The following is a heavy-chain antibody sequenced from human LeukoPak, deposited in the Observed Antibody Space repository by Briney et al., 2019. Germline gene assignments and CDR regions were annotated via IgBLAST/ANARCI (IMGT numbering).Heavy chain of an antibody. CDR2: ISGSGGST. D-gene: IGHD6-19*01. J-gene: IGHJ4*02. V-gene: IGHV3-23*01. CDR1: GFTFDYSA. Sequence: PGGSLRLSCAASGFTFDYSAMSWVRQAPGKGLEWVSAISGSGGSTYYADSVKGRFTISRDNSKNTLYLQMNSLRAEDTAVYYCAKALPSSGWFLDYWGQGTLVTVSS. CDR3: AKALPSSGWFLDY.